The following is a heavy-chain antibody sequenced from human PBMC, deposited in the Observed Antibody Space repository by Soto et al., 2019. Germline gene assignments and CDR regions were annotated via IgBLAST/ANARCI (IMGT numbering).Heavy chain of an antibody. CDR3: ARAVAVPADFDY. Sequence: QVQLVQSGAEEKKPGASVKVSCKASGYTFTGYAMHWVRQAPGQRLEWMGWINAGNGNTKYSQKFQGRVTITRDTSASTAYMELSRLRSEDTAVQYCARAVAVPADFDYWWQGTLVTVSS. CDR1: GYTFTGYA. CDR2: INAGNGNT. J-gene: IGHJ4*02. V-gene: IGHV1-3*05. D-gene: IGHD6-19*01.